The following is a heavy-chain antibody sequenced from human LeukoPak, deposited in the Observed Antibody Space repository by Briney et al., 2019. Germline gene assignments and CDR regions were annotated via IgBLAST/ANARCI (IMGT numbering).Heavy chain of an antibody. CDR1: GYTLTSYG. Sequence: GASVKVSCKASGYTLTSYGISWVRQATGQGLEWMGWMNPNSGNTGYAQKFQGRVTITRNTSISTAYMELSSLRSEDTAVYYCARAMNGITMVRGARDYYYYIDVWGKGTTVTVSS. D-gene: IGHD3-10*01. CDR3: ARAMNGITMVRGARDYYYYIDV. J-gene: IGHJ6*03. CDR2: MNPNSGNT. V-gene: IGHV1-8*03.